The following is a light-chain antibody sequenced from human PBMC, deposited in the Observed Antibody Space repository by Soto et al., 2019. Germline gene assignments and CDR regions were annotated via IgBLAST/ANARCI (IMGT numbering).Light chain of an antibody. CDR3: QQYDNSPIT. CDR1: QSVGSDY. CDR2: GAS. V-gene: IGKV3-20*01. J-gene: IGKJ5*01. Sequence: EIVLTQSPGTLSLSPGERATLSCRASQSVGSDYLAWYQQKPGQAPRILIFGASGRATGIPDRFSGSGSGTDFTLTISRLEPEDFAVYYCQQYDNSPITFGQGTRLEIK.